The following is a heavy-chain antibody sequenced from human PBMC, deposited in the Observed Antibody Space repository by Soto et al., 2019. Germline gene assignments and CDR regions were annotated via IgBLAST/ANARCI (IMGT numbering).Heavy chain of an antibody. CDR1: GGTFSSYA. CDR2: INPNSGGT. Sequence: GASVKVSCKASGGTFSSYAISWVRQAPGQGLEWMGWINPNSGGTNYAQKFQGWVTMTRDTSISTAYMELSRLRSDDTAVYYCARAVCSGGSCSSYYYYGMDVWGQGTTVTVSS. D-gene: IGHD2-15*01. J-gene: IGHJ6*02. V-gene: IGHV1-2*04. CDR3: ARAVCSGGSCSSYYYYGMDV.